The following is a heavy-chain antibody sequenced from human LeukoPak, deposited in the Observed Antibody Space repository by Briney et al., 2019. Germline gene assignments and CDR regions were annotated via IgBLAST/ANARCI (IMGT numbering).Heavy chain of an antibody. V-gene: IGHV3-30*03. CDR3: ATERIQLWLYYYFDY. CDR1: GFTFSSYG. D-gene: IGHD5-18*01. Sequence: GGSLRLSCAASGFTFSSYGMHWVRQAPGKGLEWVAVISYDGSNKYYADSVKGRFTISRDNSKNTLYLQMNSLRAEDTAVYYCATERIQLWLYYYFDYWGQGTLATVSS. J-gene: IGHJ4*02. CDR2: ISYDGSNK.